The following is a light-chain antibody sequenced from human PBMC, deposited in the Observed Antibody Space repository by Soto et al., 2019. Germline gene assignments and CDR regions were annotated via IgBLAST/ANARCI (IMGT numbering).Light chain of an antibody. CDR2: EVN. J-gene: IGLJ2*01. Sequence: QSALTQPASVSGSPGQSITISCTGTSNDVGGYRYVSWYQQHPGKAPKLLIYEVNNRPSGVSDRFSGSKSGNTASLTISGLQAEDEADYYCSSYVSDTTLVFGGGTKVTVL. V-gene: IGLV2-14*01. CDR3: SSYVSDTTLV. CDR1: SNDVGGYRY.